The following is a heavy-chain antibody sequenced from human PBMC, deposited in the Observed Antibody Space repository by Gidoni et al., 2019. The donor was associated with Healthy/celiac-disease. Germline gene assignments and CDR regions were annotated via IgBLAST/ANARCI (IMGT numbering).Heavy chain of an antibody. Sequence: QVQLVESGGGVVQPGRSLRLSCAASGFTFSSYGMHWVRQAPGKGLEWVAVICYEGSNKYYADSVKVRFTISRDNSKNTLYLQMNSLRAEDTAVYYCARDRFSSSEDYMDVWGKGTTVTVSS. CDR3: ARDRFSSSEDYMDV. CDR1: GFTFSSYG. J-gene: IGHJ6*03. CDR2: ICYEGSNK. D-gene: IGHD6-13*01. V-gene: IGHV3-33*01.